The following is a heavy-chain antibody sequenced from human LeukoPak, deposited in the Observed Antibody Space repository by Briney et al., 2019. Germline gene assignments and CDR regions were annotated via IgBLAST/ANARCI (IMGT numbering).Heavy chain of an antibody. V-gene: IGHV3-23*01. D-gene: IGHD6-19*01. CDR1: GFTFSNFT. CDR3: AKVWWLVRTSDY. J-gene: IGHJ4*02. Sequence: PGGSLRLSCAASGFTFSNFTVSWVRQAPGKGLEWVSTVTSSGAATYYRDSVKGRFTISKDNSKNMLFLQMNSLRAEDTAVYYCAKVWWLVRTSDYWGQGTLVTVAS. CDR2: VTSSGAAT.